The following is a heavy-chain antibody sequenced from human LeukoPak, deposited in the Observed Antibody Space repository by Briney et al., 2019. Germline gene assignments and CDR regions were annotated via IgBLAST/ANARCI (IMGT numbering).Heavy chain of an antibody. J-gene: IGHJ6*03. V-gene: IGHV1-8*03. D-gene: IGHD4-11*01. Sequence: ASVKVSCKASGYMFTNYDINWVRQATGQGLEWMGWMNPKSGNTGYAQKFRGRVTITRDTSITTAYMELSSLRSEDTAVNYCARGPNYSNFGSAYYYYMDVWGKGTTVTVSS. CDR3: ARGPNYSNFGSAYYYYMDV. CDR2: MNPKSGNT. CDR1: GYMFTNYD.